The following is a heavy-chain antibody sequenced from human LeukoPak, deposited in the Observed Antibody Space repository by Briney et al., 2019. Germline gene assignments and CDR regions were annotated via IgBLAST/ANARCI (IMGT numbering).Heavy chain of an antibody. CDR2: IWYDGSNK. CDR1: GFTFSSYG. D-gene: IGHD4-17*01. J-gene: IGHJ4*02. V-gene: IGHV3-33*01. CDR3: ARDGTVTTMDY. Sequence: GGSLRLSCAASGFTFSSYGMHWVRQAPGKGLEWVAVIWYDGSNKYYADSVKGRFTISRDNSKNTLYLQMNSLRAGDTAVYYCARDGTVTTMDYWGQGTLVTVSS.